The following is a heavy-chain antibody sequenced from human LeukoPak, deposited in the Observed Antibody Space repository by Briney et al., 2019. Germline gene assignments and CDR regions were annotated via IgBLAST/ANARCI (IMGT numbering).Heavy chain of an antibody. CDR1: GGSISSFY. Sequence: SETLSLTCTVSGGSISSFYWSWIRQPAGKGLEWIGRIYSSGNTNYNPSLKSRVTMSVDTSKNQFSLKLSSVTAADTAVYYCARPYSSGWYLWFDPWGQGTLVTVSS. D-gene: IGHD6-19*01. V-gene: IGHV4-4*07. J-gene: IGHJ5*02. CDR2: IYSSGNT. CDR3: ARPYSSGWYLWFDP.